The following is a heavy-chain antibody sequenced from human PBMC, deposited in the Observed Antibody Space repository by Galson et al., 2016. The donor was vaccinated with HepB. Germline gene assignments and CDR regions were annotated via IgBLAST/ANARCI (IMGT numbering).Heavy chain of an antibody. CDR1: GFTFSSHH. Sequence: SLRLSCAGSGFTFSSHHMTWVHQAPGKGLEWVSAISGSGDGTYYADSVKGRFTVSRDNSKNTLYLQMNGLGAEDTAIYYCAKDRAVNSAADEYLGQGTLVTVSS. V-gene: IGHV3-23*01. J-gene: IGHJ4*02. CDR3: AKDRAVNSAADEY. CDR2: ISGSGDGT. D-gene: IGHD6-13*01.